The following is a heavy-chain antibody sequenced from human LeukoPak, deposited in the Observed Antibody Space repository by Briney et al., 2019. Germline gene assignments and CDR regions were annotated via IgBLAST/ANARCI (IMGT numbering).Heavy chain of an antibody. Sequence: PSETLSLTCAVYGGSFSGYCWSWIRQPPGKGLEWIGEINHSGSTNYNPSLKSRVTISVDTSKNQFSLKLSSVTAADTAVYYCARGRGYVGYCSSTSCPTFDPWGQGTLVTVSS. CDR3: ARGRGYVGYCSSTSCPTFDP. CDR2: INHSGST. V-gene: IGHV4-34*01. CDR1: GGSFSGYC. D-gene: IGHD2-2*01. J-gene: IGHJ5*02.